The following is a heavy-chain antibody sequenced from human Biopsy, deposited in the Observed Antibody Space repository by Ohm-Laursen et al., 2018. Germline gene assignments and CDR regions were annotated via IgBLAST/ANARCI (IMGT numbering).Heavy chain of an antibody. J-gene: IGHJ3*02. CDR1: GGSFSGYY. D-gene: IGHD3-16*01. CDR2: VSHSGST. CDR3: ARLTGDYIWGNWRINHDPFDI. V-gene: IGHV4-34*01. Sequence: TLSLTCAVSGGSFSGYYWSWIRQTPGKGLEWIGAVSHSGSTNYNPSLKSQVTISVDTSKNQFSLNLSSVTAADTAVYYCARLTGDYIWGNWRINHDPFDIWDQGTSVTVSS.